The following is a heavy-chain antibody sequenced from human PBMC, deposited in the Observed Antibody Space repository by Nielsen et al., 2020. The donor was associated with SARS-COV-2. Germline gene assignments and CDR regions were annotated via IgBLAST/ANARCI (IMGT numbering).Heavy chain of an antibody. J-gene: IGHJ5*02. CDR1: GGSISSSSYY. Sequence: SETLSLTCTVSGGSISSSSYYWGWIRQPPGKGLEWIGSIYYSGSTYYNPSLKSRVTISVDTSKNQFSLKLSSVTAADTAVYYCARSTFTILGGWFDPWGQGTLVTVSS. V-gene: IGHV4-39*01. CDR2: IYYSGST. D-gene: IGHD3-9*01. CDR3: ARSTFTILGGWFDP.